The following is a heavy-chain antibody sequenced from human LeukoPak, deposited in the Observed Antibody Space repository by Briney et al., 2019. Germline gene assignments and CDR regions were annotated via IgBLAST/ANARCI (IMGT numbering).Heavy chain of an antibody. CDR3: ARGGGITIFGVVIPGMDV. CDR1: GGSFSGYY. D-gene: IGHD3-3*01. CDR2: INHSGST. Sequence: SETLSLPCAVYGGSFSGYYWSWIRQPPGKGLEWIREINHSGSTNYNPSLKSRVTISVDTSKNQYSLKLSSVTAADTAVYYCARGGGITIFGVVIPGMDVWGQGTTVTVSS. J-gene: IGHJ6*02. V-gene: IGHV4-34*01.